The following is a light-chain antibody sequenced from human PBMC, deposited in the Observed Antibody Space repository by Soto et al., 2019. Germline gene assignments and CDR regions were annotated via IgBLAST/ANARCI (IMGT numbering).Light chain of an antibody. CDR1: SSDVGGYNY. J-gene: IGLJ2*01. Sequence: QSVLTQPASVSGSPGQSITISCTGTSSDVGGYNYVSWYQQHPGKAPKLIIYGVSHRPSGVSNRFSGSKSGDTASLTISGLQAEDEADYYCSSYTNTIPLQGVFGGGTKLTVL. CDR3: SSYTNTIPLQGV. CDR2: GVS. V-gene: IGLV2-14*01.